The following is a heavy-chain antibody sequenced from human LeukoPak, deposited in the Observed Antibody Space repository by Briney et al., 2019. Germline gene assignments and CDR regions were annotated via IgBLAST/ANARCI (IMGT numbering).Heavy chain of an antibody. J-gene: IGHJ6*02. D-gene: IGHD4-17*01. CDR1: GGSFSGYY. CDR3: ARAYATPRSYYYYGMDV. CDR2: INHSGST. Sequence: SETLSLTCAVYGGSFSGYYWSWIRQPPGKGLEWIGEINHSGSTNYNPSLKSRVTISVDTSKNQFSLKLSSVTAADTAVYYCARAYATPRSYYYYGMDVWGQGTTVTVSS. V-gene: IGHV4-34*01.